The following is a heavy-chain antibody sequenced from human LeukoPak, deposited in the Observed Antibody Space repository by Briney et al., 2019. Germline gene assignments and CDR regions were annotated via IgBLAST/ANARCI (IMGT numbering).Heavy chain of an antibody. J-gene: IGHJ4*01. CDR1: GFTFSNHW. D-gene: IGHD3-22*01. CDR2: IDGGGSST. CDR3: ARGPGSSGGAYVGDY. V-gene: IGHV3-74*01. Sequence: GGSLRLSCAAPGFTFSNHWMHWVRQVPGKGLVWVSRIDGGGSSTSYADSVKGRFSISRDNAKSTLYLQMNSLRAEDTAVYYCARGPGSSGGAYVGDYWGHGTLVTVSS.